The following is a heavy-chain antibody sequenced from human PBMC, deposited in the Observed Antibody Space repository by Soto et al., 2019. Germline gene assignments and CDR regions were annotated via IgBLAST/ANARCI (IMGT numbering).Heavy chain of an antibody. CDR3: ARVSSSSDWFGNWFDP. V-gene: IGHV4-59*02. J-gene: IGHJ5*02. CDR1: GGSVSSYY. CDR2: IYYTGST. Sequence: LSLTCTVSGGSVSSYYWSWIRQPPGKALEWIGYIYYTGSTNYNPSLKSRVTISVDTSKNQFSLKLNSVIAADTAVYYCARVSSSSDWFGNWFDPWGQGSLVTVSS. D-gene: IGHD3-10*01.